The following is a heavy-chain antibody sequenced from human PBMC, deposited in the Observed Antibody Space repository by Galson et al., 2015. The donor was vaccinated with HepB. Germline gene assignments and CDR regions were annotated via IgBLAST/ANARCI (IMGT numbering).Heavy chain of an antibody. D-gene: IGHD7-27*01. V-gene: IGHV3-21*01. J-gene: IGHJ4*02. CDR1: GFTFNDYN. CDR3: ARDPPLGAPFDY. Sequence: SLRLSCAASGFTFNDYNMIWVRQAPGKGLEWVSSIGSDSSYIYYADSVRGRFTISRDNAKNSLYLQMNSLTVEDTAIYYCARDPPLGAPFDYWGQGTLVTVSS. CDR2: IGSDSSYI.